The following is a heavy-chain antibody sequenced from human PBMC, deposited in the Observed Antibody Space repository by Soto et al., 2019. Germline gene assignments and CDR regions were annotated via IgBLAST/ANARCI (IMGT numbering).Heavy chain of an antibody. D-gene: IGHD3-10*01. J-gene: IGHJ5*02. V-gene: IGHV1-18*01. CDR2: ISAYNGNT. CDR1: GYTFTSYG. CDR3: AKNSYYGSGSSWFDP. Sequence: QVQLVQSGAEVKKPGASVKVSCKASGYTFTSYGISWVRQAPGQGLEWMGWISAYNGNTNYAQKLQGRVTITTDTSTRTEYMKLRSLRSDDTAVYYCAKNSYYGSGSSWFDPWGQGTMVTVSS.